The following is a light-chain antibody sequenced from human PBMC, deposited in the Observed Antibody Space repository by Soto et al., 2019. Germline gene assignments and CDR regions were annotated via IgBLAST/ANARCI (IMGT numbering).Light chain of an antibody. V-gene: IGKV3-20*01. CDR1: QSVSSSY. J-gene: IGKJ1*01. Sequence: EIVLTHSPGTLSLSPCERATLSHSASQSVSSSYLAWYQQKPGQAPRLLIYGASSRATGIPDRFSGGGSGTDFTLSINRLEPEDFAVYYCQQYGSSPRTFGQGTKV. CDR2: GAS. CDR3: QQYGSSPRT.